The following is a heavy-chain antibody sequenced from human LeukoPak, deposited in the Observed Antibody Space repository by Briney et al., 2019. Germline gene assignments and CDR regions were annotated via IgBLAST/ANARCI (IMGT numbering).Heavy chain of an antibody. D-gene: IGHD6-19*01. Sequence: PGGSLRRSCAASGFTFSSYEMNWVRQAPGKGLEWVSYISSSGSTIYYADSVKGRFTISRDNAKNSRYLQRNSLRAEDTAAYYCARDSSGWYYWGQGTLVTVSS. CDR2: ISSSGSTI. CDR3: ARDSSGWYY. V-gene: IGHV3-48*03. CDR1: GFTFSSYE. J-gene: IGHJ4*02.